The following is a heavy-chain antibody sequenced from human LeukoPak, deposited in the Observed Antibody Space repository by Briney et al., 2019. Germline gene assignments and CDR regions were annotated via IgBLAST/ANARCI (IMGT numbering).Heavy chain of an antibody. CDR3: AHGAMYQLDY. J-gene: IGHJ4*02. V-gene: IGHV3-23*01. CDR2: IIGGGST. D-gene: IGHD2-2*01. Sequence: GGSLRLSCAASGFPFSSHGMSWVRQAPGKGLEWVSGIIGGGSTYYADSVKGRFTISGDNSRNTLFLQMNSLRAEDTAVYYCAHGAMYQLDYWGQGTLVTVSS. CDR1: GFPFSSHG.